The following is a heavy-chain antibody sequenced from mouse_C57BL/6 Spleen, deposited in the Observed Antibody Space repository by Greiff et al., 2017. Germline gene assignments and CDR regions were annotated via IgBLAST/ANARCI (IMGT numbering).Heavy chain of an antibody. D-gene: IGHD1-1*01. J-gene: IGHJ3*01. CDR2: IDPSDSYT. Sequence: QVQLQQPGAELVKPGASVKLSCKASGYTFTSYWMQWVKQRPGQGLEWIGEIDPSDSYTNYNHKFKGKATLTVDTSSSTAYMQLSSLTSEDSAVYYCALYDYGSSPAWFAYWGQGTLVTVSA. CDR3: ALYDYGSSPAWFAY. CDR1: GYTFTSYW. V-gene: IGHV1-50*01.